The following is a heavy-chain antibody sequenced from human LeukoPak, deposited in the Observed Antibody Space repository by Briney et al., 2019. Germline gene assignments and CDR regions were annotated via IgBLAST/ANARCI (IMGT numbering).Heavy chain of an antibody. CDR1: GFTVSSNS. CDR2: IYSDNT. J-gene: IGHJ3*02. D-gene: IGHD5-24*01. Sequence: GGSLRLSCTVSGFTVSSNSMSWVRQAPGKGLEWVSFIYSDNTHYSDSVKGRFTISRDNSKNTLYLQMNSLRAEDTAVYYCARDEEMATILNAFDIWGQGTMVTVSS. CDR3: ARDEEMATILNAFDI. V-gene: IGHV3-53*01.